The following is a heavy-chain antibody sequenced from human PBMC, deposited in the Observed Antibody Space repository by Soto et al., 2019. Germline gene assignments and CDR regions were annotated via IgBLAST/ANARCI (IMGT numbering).Heavy chain of an antibody. CDR1: GGSISSYY. V-gene: IGHV4-59*01. Sequence: SETLSLTCTVSGGSISSYYWSWIRQPPGKGLEWIGYIYYSGSTNYNPSLKSRVTISVDTSKNQFSLKLSSVTAADTAVYYCARAHLSGWFDPWGQGTLVTVSS. CDR2: IYYSGST. CDR3: ARAHLSGWFDP. J-gene: IGHJ5*02. D-gene: IGHD3-10*01.